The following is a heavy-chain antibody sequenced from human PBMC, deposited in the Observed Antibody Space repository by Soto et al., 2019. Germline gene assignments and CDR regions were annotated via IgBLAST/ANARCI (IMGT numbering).Heavy chain of an antibody. V-gene: IGHV3-30-3*01. CDR2: ISYDGSNK. Sequence: ESGGGVVQPGRSLRLSCAASGFTFRSYAMHWVRQAPGKGLEWVAVISYDGSNKYYADSVKGRFTISRDNSKNTLYLQMNSLRAEDTAVYYCAREDYGAHYFDYWGQGTLVTVSS. CDR3: AREDYGAHYFDY. CDR1: GFTFRSYA. J-gene: IGHJ4*02. D-gene: IGHD4-17*01.